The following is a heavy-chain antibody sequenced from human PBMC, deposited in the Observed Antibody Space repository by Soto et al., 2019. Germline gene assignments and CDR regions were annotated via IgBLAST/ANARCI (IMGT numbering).Heavy chain of an antibody. D-gene: IGHD3-10*01. V-gene: IGHV2-70*01. J-gene: IGHJ6*02. Sequence: SGPTLVNPTHPLTLTCTFSGFSLSTSGMCVSWIRQPPGKALEWLALIDWDDDKYYSTSLKTRLTISKDTSKNQVVLTMTNMDPVDTATYYCARTPYYYGSGFQAGMDVWGQGTTVTVSS. CDR2: IDWDDDK. CDR3: ARTPYYYGSGFQAGMDV. CDR1: GFSLSTSGMC.